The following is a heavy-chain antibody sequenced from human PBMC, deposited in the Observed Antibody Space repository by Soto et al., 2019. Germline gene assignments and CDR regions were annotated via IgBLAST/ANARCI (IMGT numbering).Heavy chain of an antibody. CDR3: ARESGRGSEDV. CDR2: INVGNGDT. Sequence: QVQLVQSGAEVKEPGASVKVSCKASGYIFTNYHIQWVRQTPGQRPEWMGWINVGNGDTRYSEKTQGRVTITRDTSANTAYLELRSLRFEDTAVYYCARESGRGSEDVWGQGTTVTVSS. CDR1: GYIFTNYH. D-gene: IGHD3-3*01. J-gene: IGHJ6*02. V-gene: IGHV1-3*01.